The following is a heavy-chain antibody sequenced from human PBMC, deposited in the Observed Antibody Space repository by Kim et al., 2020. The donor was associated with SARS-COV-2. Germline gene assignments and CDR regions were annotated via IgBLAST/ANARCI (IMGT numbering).Heavy chain of an antibody. Sequence: ASVKVSCKTSGYKFSYNGIGWVRQAPGQGLEWMGWFTAYFGRTVYAENFQGRLTMTTDTSTSTAYMELRSLTSDDTAIYYCAREAQGGDGRDSWGQGTLV. CDR2: FTAYFGRT. CDR1: GYKFSYNG. D-gene: IGHD1-26*01. CDR3: AREAQGGDGRDS. V-gene: IGHV1-18*01. J-gene: IGHJ4*02.